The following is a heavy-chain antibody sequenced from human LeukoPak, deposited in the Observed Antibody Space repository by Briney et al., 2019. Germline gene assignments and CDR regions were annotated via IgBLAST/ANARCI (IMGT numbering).Heavy chain of an antibody. CDR1: GGSFSGYY. V-gene: IGHV4-34*01. CDR3: ARIVGMTDY. Sequence: SETLSLTCAVYGGSFSGYYWSWIRQPPGKGLEWIGEINHSGSTNYNPSLKSRVTISVDTSKNQFSLKLSSVTAADTAVYYCARIVGMTDYWGQGTLVTVSS. CDR2: INHSGST. J-gene: IGHJ4*02. D-gene: IGHD7-27*01.